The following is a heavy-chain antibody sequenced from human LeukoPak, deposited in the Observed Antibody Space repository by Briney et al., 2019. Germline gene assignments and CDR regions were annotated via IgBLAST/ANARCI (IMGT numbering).Heavy chain of an antibody. CDR2: IIPIFGTA. CDR1: GGTFSSYA. CDR3: ARAGRGIVVVPNWFDP. V-gene: IGHV1-69*01. J-gene: IGHJ5*02. D-gene: IGHD2-2*01. Sequence: ASVRVSCKASGGTFSSYAISWVRQAPGQGLEWMGGIIPIFGTANYAQKFQGRVTITADESTSTAYMELSSLRSEDTAAYYCARAGRGIVVVPNWFDPWGQGTLVTVSS.